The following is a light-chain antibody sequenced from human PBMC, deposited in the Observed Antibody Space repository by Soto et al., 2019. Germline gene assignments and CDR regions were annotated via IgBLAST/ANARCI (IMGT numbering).Light chain of an antibody. J-gene: IGLJ3*02. CDR1: RSNIGSNT. CDR2: SNN. Sequence: QSVLTQPPSASGAPGQRVTISRSGSRSNIGSNTVNWYQQFPGTAPRVLMYSNNQRPSGVPDRFSGSKSGTSVFLSISGLQSDDEADYYCAAWDDRLDGPVFGGGTKLTVL. V-gene: IGLV1-44*01. CDR3: AAWDDRLDGPV.